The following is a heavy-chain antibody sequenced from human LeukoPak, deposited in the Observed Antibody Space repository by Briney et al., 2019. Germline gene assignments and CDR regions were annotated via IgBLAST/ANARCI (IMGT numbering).Heavy chain of an antibody. CDR3: VREIGAAGAY. Sequence: GGSLRLSCAASGFTFSSYWMHWVRQASGKGLVWVSRINSDGSSTSYADSVKGRFTISRDNAKNTLYLQMNSLRAEDTAMYYCVREIGAAGAYWGQGTLVTVSS. J-gene: IGHJ4*02. D-gene: IGHD6-13*01. CDR1: GFTFSSYW. CDR2: INSDGSST. V-gene: IGHV3-74*01.